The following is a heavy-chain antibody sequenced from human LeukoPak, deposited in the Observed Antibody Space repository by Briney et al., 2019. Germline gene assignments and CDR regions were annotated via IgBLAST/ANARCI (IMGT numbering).Heavy chain of an antibody. V-gene: IGHV3-30*02. Sequence: PGGSLRLSCAASGFTFSSYGMHWVRQAPGKGLEWVAFIRYDGSNKYYADSVKGRFTISRDNSKNTLYLQMNSLRAEDTAVYYCAKDLESIRVVVPAHNFDYWGQGTLVTVSS. CDR2: IRYDGSNK. D-gene: IGHD2-2*01. CDR1: GFTFSSYG. J-gene: IGHJ4*02. CDR3: AKDLESIRVVVPAHNFDY.